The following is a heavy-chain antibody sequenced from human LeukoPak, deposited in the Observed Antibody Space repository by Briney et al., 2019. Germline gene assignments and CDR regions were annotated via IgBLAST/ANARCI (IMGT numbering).Heavy chain of an antibody. V-gene: IGHV3-21*01. J-gene: IGHJ3*02. D-gene: IGHD3-10*01. Sequence: TGGSLRLSCAASGFTFSSYSMNWVRQAPGKGLEWVSFITSSNSHIYYADSVKGRFTIFRDNARNSLYLQMNSLRAEDTAVYYCARDYFGSGSYPNAFDIWGQGTMVTVPS. CDR1: GFTFSSYS. CDR2: ITSSNSHI. CDR3: ARDYFGSGSYPNAFDI.